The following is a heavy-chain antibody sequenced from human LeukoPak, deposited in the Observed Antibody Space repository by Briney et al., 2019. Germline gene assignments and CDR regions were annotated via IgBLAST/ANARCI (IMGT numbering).Heavy chain of an antibody. V-gene: IGHV3-73*01. J-gene: IGHJ4*02. D-gene: IGHD4-23*01. CDR1: GFTFSGST. CDR3: TRHGERWQNVEDY. Sequence: PGGSLRLSCAASGFTFSGSTMHWVRQASGKGLEWVGRIRTKADYYATAYAASVKGRFTISRDDSKNTAYLQMSTLKTEDTAVYYCTRHGERWQNVEDYWGQGTLVTVSS. CDR2: IRTKADYYAT.